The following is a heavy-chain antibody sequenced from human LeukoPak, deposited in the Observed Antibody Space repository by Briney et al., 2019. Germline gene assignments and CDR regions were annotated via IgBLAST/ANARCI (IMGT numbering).Heavy chain of an antibody. CDR2: INPSGGST. D-gene: IGHD6-13*01. Sequence: ASVKVSCKASGYTFTSYYMHWVRQAPGQGLEWMGIINPSGGSTSYAQKFQGRVTMTRDMSTSTVYMELSSLRSEDTAVYYCARDRTPDLEPGAAGTYYYYMDVWGKGTTVTVSS. V-gene: IGHV1-46*01. CDR3: ARDRTPDLEPGAAGTYYYYMDV. J-gene: IGHJ6*03. CDR1: GYTFTSYY.